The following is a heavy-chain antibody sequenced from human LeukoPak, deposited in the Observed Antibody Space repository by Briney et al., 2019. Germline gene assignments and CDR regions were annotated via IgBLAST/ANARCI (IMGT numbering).Heavy chain of an antibody. J-gene: IGHJ4*02. V-gene: IGHV4-39*07. Sequence: MASETLSLTCTVSGGSISSSSYYWGWIRQPPGKGLEWIGSIYYSGRTKYSPSLKSRVTISVDTSKYQFSLEVSSVTAADTAVYYCATNIPTPTTSPPLGYWGQGTLVTVSS. CDR2: IYYSGRT. D-gene: IGHD1-26*01. CDR3: ATNIPTPTTSPPLGY. CDR1: GGSISSSSYY.